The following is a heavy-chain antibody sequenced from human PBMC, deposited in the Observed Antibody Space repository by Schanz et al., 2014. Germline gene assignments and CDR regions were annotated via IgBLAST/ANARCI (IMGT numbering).Heavy chain of an antibody. CDR3: VSQTGSPHY. CDR2: ISSASSTI. D-gene: IGHD6-13*01. V-gene: IGHV3-48*01. CDR1: GFTFSSYS. Sequence: EVKMVESGGGLVKPGGSLRLSCAASGFTFSSYSMNWVRQAPGKGLEWVSYISSASSTINYADSVKGRFTISRDNAKNSLFLQMNSLRVEDTAGYCSVSQTGSPHYWGQGTLVTVSS. J-gene: IGHJ4*02.